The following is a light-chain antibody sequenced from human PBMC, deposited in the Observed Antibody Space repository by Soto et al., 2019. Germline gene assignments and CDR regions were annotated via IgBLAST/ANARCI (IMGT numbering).Light chain of an antibody. J-gene: IGLJ3*02. Sequence: QSVLTQPPSVSGAPGQRVTISCTGSSSNIGAGYDVHWYQQLPGTDPKLLLYGNSNRPSGVPDRFSGSKSGTSASLAITGLQAEDEADYYCQSYDSSLRGSVFGGGTKLTVL. CDR2: GNS. V-gene: IGLV1-40*01. CDR3: QSYDSSLRGSV. CDR1: SSNIGAGYD.